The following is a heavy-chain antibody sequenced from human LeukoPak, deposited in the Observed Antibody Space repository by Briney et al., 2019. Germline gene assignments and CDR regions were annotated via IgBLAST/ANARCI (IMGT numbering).Heavy chain of an antibody. CDR3: AKRGVVIPVILAGFHKEAYYFDS. CDR2: ICGSGGGT. CDR1: GISLSNYV. Sequence: GGSLRLSCAVSGISLSNYVMSWGCESPRKGLGWGSGICGSGGGTNYADSLKGRFTISRENLKNTLCLQMNRLRAADTAVYFSAKRGVVIPVILAGFHKEAYYFDSWGQGALVTVSS. J-gene: IGHJ4*02. V-gene: IGHV3-23*01. D-gene: IGHD3-22*01.